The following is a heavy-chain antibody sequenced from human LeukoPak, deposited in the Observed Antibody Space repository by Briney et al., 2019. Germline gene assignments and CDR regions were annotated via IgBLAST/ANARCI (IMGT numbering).Heavy chain of an antibody. CDR2: IIGNGGST. D-gene: IGHD2-15*01. V-gene: IGHV3-23*01. CDR3: AKRTCSGSTCYPLDS. CDR1: GFTFSVAG. J-gene: IGHJ4*02. Sequence: GGSLRLSCAVSGFTFSVAGMHWVRQAPGKGLEWVSAIIGNGGSTYYTDSVQGRFTISRDNSKNTLYLQMNSLRAEDTGVYYCAKRTCSGSTCYPLDSWGQGTLVTVSS.